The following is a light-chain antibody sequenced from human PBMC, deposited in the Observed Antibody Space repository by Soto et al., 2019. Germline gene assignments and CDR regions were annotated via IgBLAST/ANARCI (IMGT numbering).Light chain of an antibody. J-gene: IGKJ2*01. Sequence: EIVLTQSPGTLSLSPGERATLSCRASQTVSTNFLAWYQQKPGQAPRLLIHGASGRASGIPDRFCGSGSGTDFTLTISRLEAADFAVYYCQLYGNSPRYTFGQGTKLEIK. CDR2: GAS. CDR3: QLYGNSPRYT. V-gene: IGKV3-20*01. CDR1: QTVSTNF.